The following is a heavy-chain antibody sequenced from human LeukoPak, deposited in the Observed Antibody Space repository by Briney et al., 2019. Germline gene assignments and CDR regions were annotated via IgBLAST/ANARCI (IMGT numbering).Heavy chain of an antibody. D-gene: IGHD6-13*01. CDR3: AKDVASQQLVSDY. CDR2: ISGSGGST. CDR1: GFTFSSYA. J-gene: IGHJ4*02. Sequence: PGGSLRLSCAASGFTFSSYAMSWVRHAPGKGLEWVSAISGSGGSTYYADSVKGRFTISRDNSKNTLYLQMNSLRAEDTAVYYCAKDVASQQLVSDYWGQGTLVTVSP. V-gene: IGHV3-23*01.